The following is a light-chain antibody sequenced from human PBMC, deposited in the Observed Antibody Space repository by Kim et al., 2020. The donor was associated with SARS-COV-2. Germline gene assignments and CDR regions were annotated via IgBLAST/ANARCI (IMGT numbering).Light chain of an antibody. Sequence: ASVGDRVTITCRARQGISSSLAWYQQNPGKGPRLLIYAASALQSGVPSRFSGSGSGTDFTLTISSLQPEDVATYYCQKYDRAPWTFGQGTKVDIK. J-gene: IGKJ1*01. CDR1: QGISSS. CDR2: AAS. CDR3: QKYDRAPWT. V-gene: IGKV1-27*01.